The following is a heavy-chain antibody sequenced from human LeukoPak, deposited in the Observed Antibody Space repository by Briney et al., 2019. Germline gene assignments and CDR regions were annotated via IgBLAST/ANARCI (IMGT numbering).Heavy chain of an antibody. CDR2: IYHSGST. CDR1: GYSISSGYY. V-gene: IGHV4-38-2*02. D-gene: IGHD4-17*01. CDR3: ARDSYGDYSEY. J-gene: IGHJ4*02. Sequence: SETLSLTCAVSGYSISSGYYWGWIRQPPGKGLEWIGSIYHSGSTYYNPSLESRVTISVDTSKNQFSLRLSSVTAADTAVYHCARDSYGDYSEYWGQGTLVTVSS.